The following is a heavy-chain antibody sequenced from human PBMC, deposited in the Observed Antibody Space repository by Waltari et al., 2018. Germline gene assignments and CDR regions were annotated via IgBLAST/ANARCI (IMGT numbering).Heavy chain of an antibody. D-gene: IGHD2-15*01. CDR2: INAGNGNT. V-gene: IGHV1-3*01. CDR1: GYTFTSYA. CDR3: ARYSNYYGMDV. Sequence: QVQLVQSGAEVKKPGASVKVSCKASGYTFTSYATHLVRQAPGQRLEWMGWINAGNGNTKYSQKFQGRVTITRDTSASTAYMELSSLRSEDTAVYYCARYSNYYGMDVWGQGTTVTVSS. J-gene: IGHJ6*02.